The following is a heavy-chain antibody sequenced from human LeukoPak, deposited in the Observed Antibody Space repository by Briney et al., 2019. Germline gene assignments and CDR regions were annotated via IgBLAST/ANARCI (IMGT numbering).Heavy chain of an antibody. Sequence: SVKVSCKASGGTFSNYAISWVRQAPGQGLEWMGGIIPIFGTANYAQKFQGRVTITADESTSTAYMALSSLRSEDTAVYYCARRFCTNGVCYHDRGAFDIWGQGTMVTVSS. D-gene: IGHD2-8*01. CDR2: IIPIFGTA. CDR3: ARRFCTNGVCYHDRGAFDI. J-gene: IGHJ3*02. V-gene: IGHV1-69*01. CDR1: GGTFSNYA.